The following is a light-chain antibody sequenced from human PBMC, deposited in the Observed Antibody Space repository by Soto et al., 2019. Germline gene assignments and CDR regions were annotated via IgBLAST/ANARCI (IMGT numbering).Light chain of an antibody. CDR2: GAS. CDR3: QQYESSWT. Sequence: EIVLTQSPGTLSLSPGERATLSCRASQSVSSIFLAWYQQKPDQAPRLLIYGASSRATGIPDRFSGSGSGTAFTLTISRLEPEDFAVYYCQQYESSWTFGQGTKVEIK. V-gene: IGKV3-20*01. J-gene: IGKJ1*01. CDR1: QSVSSIF.